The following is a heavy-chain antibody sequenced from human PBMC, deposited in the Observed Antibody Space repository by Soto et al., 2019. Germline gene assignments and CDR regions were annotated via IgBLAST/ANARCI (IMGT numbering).Heavy chain of an antibody. CDR2: INPNTGGT. Sequence: QVQLVQSGAEVKRPGASVKVSCKASGHTFTGYYMHWVRQAPGQGLEWMGWINPNTGGTNYAQKFQGRVTMPTDTSTSTAYMEMTRLGSDDTAVYYCATRQCSSSSCYDSDYYHYGMDVWGQGTTVTVSS. CDR3: ATRQCSSSSCYDSDYYHYGMDV. CDR1: GHTFTGYY. D-gene: IGHD2-2*01. V-gene: IGHV1-2*02. J-gene: IGHJ6*02.